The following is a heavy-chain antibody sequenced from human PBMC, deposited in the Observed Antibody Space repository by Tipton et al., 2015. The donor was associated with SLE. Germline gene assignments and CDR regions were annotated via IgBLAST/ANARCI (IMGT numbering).Heavy chain of an antibody. CDR3: ARRDYADDY. J-gene: IGHJ4*02. D-gene: IGHD4-17*01. V-gene: IGHV4-39*07. Sequence: TLSLTCTVSGGSISSSSYYWGWIRQPPGKGLEWIGEISHSGSTNYNPSLKSRVTISVDTSKNQFSLKLSSVTAADTAVYYCARRDYADDYWGQGTLVTVSS. CDR1: GGSISSSSYY. CDR2: ISHSGST.